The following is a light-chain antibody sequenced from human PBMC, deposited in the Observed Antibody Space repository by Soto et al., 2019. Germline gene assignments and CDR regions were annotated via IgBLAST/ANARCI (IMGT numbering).Light chain of an antibody. CDR1: QNINNW. V-gene: IGKV1-5*01. CDR3: QQYYSYPHT. Sequence: DIQMTQSPSTLSASIGDRVTITCRASQNINNWIAWYQQKPGKAPKLLIYAAFTLQSGVPSRFSGSGSGTDFTLTISCLQSEDFATYYCQQYYSYPHTFGQGTRLEIK. J-gene: IGKJ5*01. CDR2: AAF.